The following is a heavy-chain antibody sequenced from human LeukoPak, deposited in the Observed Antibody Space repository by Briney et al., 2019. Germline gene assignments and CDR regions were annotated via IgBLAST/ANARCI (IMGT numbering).Heavy chain of an antibody. CDR2: ISYDGSNK. D-gene: IGHD3-3*01. J-gene: IGHJ4*02. CDR1: GSTFSSYA. Sequence: GGSLRLSCAASGSTFSSYAMHWVRQAPGKGLEWVAVISYDGSNKYYADSVKGRFTISRDNSKNTLYLQMNSLRAEDTAVYYCARVRAPGDFWSGYFDYWGQGTLVTVSS. V-gene: IGHV3-30*01. CDR3: ARVRAPGDFWSGYFDY.